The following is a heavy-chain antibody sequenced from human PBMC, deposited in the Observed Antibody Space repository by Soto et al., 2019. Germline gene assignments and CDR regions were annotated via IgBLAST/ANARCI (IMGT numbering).Heavy chain of an antibody. CDR3: ARGPSGDKVDS. CDR2: IYDGGRT. D-gene: IGHD7-27*01. V-gene: IGHV4-30-4*01. Sequence: QVQLQESGPGLVKPSQTLSLTCTVSGGSISTVDYWWSWIRQSPDMGLEWIGHIYDGGRTYNHPSLGGRVTLSVDTSKSQLPLTLSSVSAADTAVYYCARGPSGDKVDSWGQGTLVTVSS. CDR1: GGSISTVDYW. J-gene: IGHJ4*02.